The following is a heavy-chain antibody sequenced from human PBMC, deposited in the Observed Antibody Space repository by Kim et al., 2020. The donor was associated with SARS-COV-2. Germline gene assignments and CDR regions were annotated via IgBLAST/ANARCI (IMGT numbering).Heavy chain of an antibody. CDR1: GFIFSDYD. J-gene: IGHJ4*01. Sequence: GGSLRLSCAASGFIFSDYDMNWIRQAPGKGLEWVSYISSNSISTNYADPVKGRFTISRDNAKNTLYLQMKSLRAEDTAVYYCARDSYDYVGVGYWAYDY. V-gene: IGHV3-11*05. D-gene: IGHD3-16*01. CDR2: ISSNSIST. CDR3: ARDSYDYVGVGYWAYDY.